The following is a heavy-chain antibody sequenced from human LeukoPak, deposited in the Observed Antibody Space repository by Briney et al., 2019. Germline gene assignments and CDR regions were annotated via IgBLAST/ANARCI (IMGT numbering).Heavy chain of an antibody. CDR1: GGSISSSSYY. CDR3: ARLGVMYSSSWDPRYYFDY. J-gene: IGHJ4*02. V-gene: IGHV4-39*01. D-gene: IGHD6-13*01. Sequence: SETLSLTCTVSGGSISSSSYYWGWIRQPPGKGLEWIGSIYYSGSTYYNPSLKSRVTISVDTSKNQFSLKLGSVTAADTAVYYCARLGVMYSSSWDPRYYFDYWGQGILVTVSS. CDR2: IYYSGST.